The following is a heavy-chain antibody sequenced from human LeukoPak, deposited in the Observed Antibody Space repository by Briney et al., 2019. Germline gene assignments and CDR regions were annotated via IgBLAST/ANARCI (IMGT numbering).Heavy chain of an antibody. Sequence: GGSLRLSCAASAFSVSSNYMSWVRQAPGKGLEWVSVIYSGGSTYYADSVKGRFTISRDNSKNTLYLQMNSLRAEDTAVYYCATFYYSRGYGAFDLWGQGTMVTVSS. J-gene: IGHJ3*01. V-gene: IGHV3-53*01. CDR3: ATFYYSRGYGAFDL. CDR2: IYSGGST. CDR1: AFSVSSNY. D-gene: IGHD3-22*01.